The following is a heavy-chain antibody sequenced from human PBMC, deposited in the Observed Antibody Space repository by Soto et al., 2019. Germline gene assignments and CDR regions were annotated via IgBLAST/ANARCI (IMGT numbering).Heavy chain of an antibody. Sequence: VTVSCKASGGTFISYASRWVRPAAAQGLEWISGISTIGGTANYAQTVKGRVTITTDESTSTVYMEMSSLRSEDTAVYYCAKGLVDWRYTGGAKLDYWGQGTLVTVSS. CDR2: ISTIGGTA. CDR1: GGTFISYA. CDR3: AKGLVDWRYTGGAKLDY. J-gene: IGHJ4*02. D-gene: IGHD1-26*01. V-gene: IGHV1-69*05.